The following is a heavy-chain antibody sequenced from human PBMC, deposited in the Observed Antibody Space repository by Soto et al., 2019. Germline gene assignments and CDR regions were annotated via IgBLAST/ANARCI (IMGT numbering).Heavy chain of an antibody. J-gene: IGHJ4*02. V-gene: IGHV4-4*02. CDR2: VYDSGNT. Sequence: SETLSLTCAVSGGSFSTTHRWTWVRQAPGKGLEWIGEVYDSGNTNYSPSLKSRVTISQEKAKTEFYLKLTSVTAAATAVYSCASVYVFVGLAFSFDYWGQGALVTVSS. D-gene: IGHD2-21*01. CDR1: GGSFSTTHR. CDR3: ASVYVFVGLAFSFDY.